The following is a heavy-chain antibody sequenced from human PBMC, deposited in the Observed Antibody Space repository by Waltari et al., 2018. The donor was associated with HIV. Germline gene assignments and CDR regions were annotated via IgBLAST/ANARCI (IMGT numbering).Heavy chain of an antibody. Sequence: EVQIVPSGGGLVKPGEPLTLSCHGSGFMYIPYSMNWFRQSPGKGLECVSSINSRGSFIYYSDSVKGRFTVARDNANNSLYLQMNNLRDDDTAVYFCTRANGPSDYWGQGVLVTVSS. D-gene: IGHD2-8*01. V-gene: IGHV3-21*06. CDR1: GFMYIPYS. CDR2: INSRGSFI. CDR3: TRANGPSDY. J-gene: IGHJ4*02.